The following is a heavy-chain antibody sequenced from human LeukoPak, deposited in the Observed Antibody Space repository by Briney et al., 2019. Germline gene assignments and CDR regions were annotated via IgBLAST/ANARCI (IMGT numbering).Heavy chain of an antibody. V-gene: IGHV3-30-3*01. CDR1: GFTFSSYA. D-gene: IGHD2-15*01. CDR3: ARDEPEIDIVVVVAATSFDY. J-gene: IGHJ4*02. CDR2: ISYDGSNK. Sequence: GGSLRLSCAASGFTFSSYAMHWVRQAPGKGLEWVAVISYDGSNKYYADSVKGRFTISRDNSKNTLYLQMNSLRAEDTAVYYCARDEPEIDIVVVVAATSFDYWGQGTLVTVSS.